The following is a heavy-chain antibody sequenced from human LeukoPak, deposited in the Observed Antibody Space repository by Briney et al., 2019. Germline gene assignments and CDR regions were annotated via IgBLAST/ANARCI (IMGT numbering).Heavy chain of an antibody. CDR3: ASRARGFVSRRFGELSY. J-gene: IGHJ4*02. Sequence: SVKVSCRASGGTFSSYAISWVRQAPGQGLEWMGGIIPIFGTANYAQTFQGRVTITADESTSTAYMELSSLRSEDTAVYYCASRARGFVSRRFGELSYWGQGTLVTVSS. CDR2: IIPIFGTA. CDR1: GGTFSSYA. V-gene: IGHV1-69*01. D-gene: IGHD3-10*01.